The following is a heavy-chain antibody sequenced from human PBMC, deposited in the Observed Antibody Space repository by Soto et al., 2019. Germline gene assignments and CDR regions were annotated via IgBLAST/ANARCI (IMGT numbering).Heavy chain of an antibody. CDR2: FIAMLGTP. CDR1: GGTFGSQG. V-gene: IGHV1-69*01. D-gene: IGHD5-18*01. J-gene: IGHJ4*02. Sequence: QVQLVQSGAEVKKPGSSVKVSCKASGGTFGSQGIAWVRQAPGQGLEWMGGFIAMLGTPTYAKKVQGRATITADESLTSSYLDLRSLRSEHTGVHFCARGAMANFDYWGQGTVVTVSS. CDR3: ARGAMANFDY.